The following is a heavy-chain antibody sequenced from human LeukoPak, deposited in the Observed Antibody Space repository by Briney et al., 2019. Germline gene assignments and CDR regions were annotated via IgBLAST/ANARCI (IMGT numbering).Heavy chain of an antibody. CDR3: ARSERYCSSTSCYGYYYYYMDV. J-gene: IGHJ6*03. Sequence: GASVKVSCKASGYTFTSYGISWVRQAPGQGLEWMGWISAYNGNTNYAQKLQGRVTMTTDTSTSTAYMELRSLRSDDTAVYYCARSERYCSSTSCYGYYYYYMDVWGKGTTVTISS. CDR2: ISAYNGNT. CDR1: GYTFTSYG. D-gene: IGHD2-2*01. V-gene: IGHV1-18*01.